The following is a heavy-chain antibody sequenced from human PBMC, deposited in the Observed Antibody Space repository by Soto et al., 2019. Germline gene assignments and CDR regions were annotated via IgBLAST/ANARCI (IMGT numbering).Heavy chain of an antibody. CDR1: GGSINSAGHS. D-gene: IGHD6-13*01. V-gene: IGHV4-30-2*06. CDR3: ARHVLEGYSSSWYVVDY. J-gene: IGHJ4*02. CDR2: SYHSGSS. Sequence: SETLSLTCTVSGGSINSAGHSWGWVRQSPGKGLEWIGYSYHSGSSYYNPSLQSRVTISVDRSKAQFYLTLTSVTAADTAMYYCARHVLEGYSSSWYVVDYWGQGTLVTVSS.